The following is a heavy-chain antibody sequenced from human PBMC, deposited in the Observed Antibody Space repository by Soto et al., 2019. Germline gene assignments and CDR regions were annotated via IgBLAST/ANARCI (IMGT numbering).Heavy chain of an antibody. V-gene: IGHV1-69*01. J-gene: IGHJ5*02. CDR1: GGTFSSYA. D-gene: IGHD4-17*01. Sequence: QVQLVQSGAEVKKPGSSVKVSCKASGGTFSSYAISWVRQAPGQGLEWMGGIIPIFGTANYAQKFQGRVTITADESTRTAYMELSSLRSGDTAVYYCARGSWASHYGLGNWFDPWGQGTLVTVSS. CDR3: ARGSWASHYGLGNWFDP. CDR2: IIPIFGTA.